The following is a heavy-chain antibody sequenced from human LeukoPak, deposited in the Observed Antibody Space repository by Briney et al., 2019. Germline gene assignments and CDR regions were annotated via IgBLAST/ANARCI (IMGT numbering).Heavy chain of an antibody. J-gene: IGHJ4*02. CDR3: ARGGYNYDSSGYSYFDY. V-gene: IGHV1-18*01. CDR1: GYTFTSYG. CDR2: ISAYNGNT. Sequence: ASVKVSCKASGYTFTSYGISWVRQAPGQGLEWMGWISAYNGNTNYAQKLQGRVIMTTDTSTSTAYMELRSLRSEDTAVYYCARGGYNYDSSGYSYFDYWGQGTLVTVSS. D-gene: IGHD3-22*01.